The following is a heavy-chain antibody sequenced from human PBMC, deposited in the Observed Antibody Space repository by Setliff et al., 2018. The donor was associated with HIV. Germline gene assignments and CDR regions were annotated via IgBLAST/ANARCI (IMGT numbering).Heavy chain of an antibody. CDR1: GFTFSSYG. J-gene: IGHJ3*02. CDR2: IWYDGSNI. V-gene: IGHV3-33*01. Sequence: SLRLSCAASGFTFSSYGMHWVRQAPGKGLEWVAFIWYDGSNIYYADSVKGRFTISRDNSKNTLFLQMTSLRGEDTAVYYCAREETYSSGWSPRPGAFDIWGQGTMVTVSS. CDR3: AREETYSSGWSPRPGAFDI. D-gene: IGHD6-19*01.